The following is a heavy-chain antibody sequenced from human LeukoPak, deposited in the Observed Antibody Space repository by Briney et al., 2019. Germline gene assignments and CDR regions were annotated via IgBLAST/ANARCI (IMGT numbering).Heavy chain of an antibody. Sequence: PSETLSLTCTVSGGSVSSGSYYWSWIRQPPGKGLEWIGYIYYSGSTNYNPSLKSRVTISVDTSKNQFSLKLSSVTAADTAVYYCARAMVRGVIGAFDIWGQGTMVTVSS. V-gene: IGHV4-61*01. CDR1: GGSVSSGSYY. D-gene: IGHD3-10*01. CDR2: IYYSGST. CDR3: ARAMVRGVIGAFDI. J-gene: IGHJ3*02.